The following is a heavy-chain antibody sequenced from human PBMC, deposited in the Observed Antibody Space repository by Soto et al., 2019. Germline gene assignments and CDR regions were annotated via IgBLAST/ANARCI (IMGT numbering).Heavy chain of an antibody. J-gene: IGHJ5*01. CDR1: GFSLTTSGVG. D-gene: IGHD3-10*01. Sequence: QITLKESGPTLVKPTQTLTLTCTFSGFSLTTSGVGVGWIRQPPGKALEWLALIYWDDDKRYSPSLKSRLTIPKDTTTNQVVLTMTNVDPVDTATYFCPNRNGSGEFASWGQGTLVTVSS. CDR2: IYWDDDK. V-gene: IGHV2-5*02. CDR3: PNRNGSGEFAS.